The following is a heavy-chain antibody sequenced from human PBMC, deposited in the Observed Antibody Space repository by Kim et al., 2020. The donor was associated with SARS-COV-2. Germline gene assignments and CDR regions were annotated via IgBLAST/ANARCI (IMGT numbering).Heavy chain of an antibody. CDR2: IYYSGST. D-gene: IGHD3-3*01. CDR3: ARGLTNDFWSGYYPFDY. CDR1: GGSISSGGYY. V-gene: IGHV4-31*03. J-gene: IGHJ4*02. Sequence: SETLSLTCTVSGGSISSGGYYWSWIRQHPGKGLEWIGYIYYSGSTYYNPSLKSRVTISVDTSKNQFSLKLSSVTAADTAVYYCARGLTNDFWSGYYPFDYWGQGTLVTVSS.